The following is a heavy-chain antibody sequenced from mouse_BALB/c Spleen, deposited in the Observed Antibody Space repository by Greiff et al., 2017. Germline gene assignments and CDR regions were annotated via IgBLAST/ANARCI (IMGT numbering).Heavy chain of an antibody. V-gene: IGHV5-6-5*01. CDR3: AREDGNYAYWFAY. Sequence: DVMLVESGGGLVKPGGSLKLSCAASGFTFSSYAMSWVRQTPEKRLEWVASISSGGSTYYPDSVKGRFTISRDNARNILYMQMSSLRSEDTAMYYCAREDGNYAYWFAYWGQGTLVTVSA. CDR1: GFTFSSYA. CDR2: ISSGGST. D-gene: IGHD2-1*01. J-gene: IGHJ3*01.